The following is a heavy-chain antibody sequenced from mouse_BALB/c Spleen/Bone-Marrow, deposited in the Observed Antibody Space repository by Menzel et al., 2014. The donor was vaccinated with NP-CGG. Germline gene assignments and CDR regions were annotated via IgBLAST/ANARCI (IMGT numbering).Heavy chain of an antibody. CDR2: INSNGGST. D-gene: IGHD2-4*01. Sequence: EVQVVESGGGLVQPGGSPKISCAASGFTFSSYGMSWVRQTTDKRLDLVATINSNGGSTYYPDSVKGRFTIARDNAKNTLSLKMSSLKSEGTAMYYCGRDNYYDYDGFAYWGQGTLVTVSA. CDR1: GFTFSSYG. CDR3: GRDNYYDYDGFAY. J-gene: IGHJ3*01. V-gene: IGHV5-6-3*01.